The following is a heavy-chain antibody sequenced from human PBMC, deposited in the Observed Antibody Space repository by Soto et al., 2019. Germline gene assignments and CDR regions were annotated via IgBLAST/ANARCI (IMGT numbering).Heavy chain of an antibody. V-gene: IGHV4-59*01. CDR1: GGSISSYY. CDR3: ARRYGDQFDY. CDR2: IYYSGST. J-gene: IGHJ4*02. Sequence: QVQLQESGPGLVKPSETLSLTCTVSGGSISSYYWSWIRQPPGKGLEWIGYIYYSGSTNYIPSLKSRVTISVDTSKNQFSLKLSSVTAADTAVYYCARRYGDQFDYWGQGTLVTVSS. D-gene: IGHD4-17*01.